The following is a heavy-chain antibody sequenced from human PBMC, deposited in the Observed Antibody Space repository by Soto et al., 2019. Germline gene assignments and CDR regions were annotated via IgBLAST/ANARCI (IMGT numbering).Heavy chain of an antibody. CDR2: ISYDGSNQ. CDR1: GFSFSRHG. D-gene: IGHD6-19*01. J-gene: IGHJ6*02. CDR3: ARDRSSTYYYYGMDL. Sequence: GSLRLSCSASGFSFSRHGMHWVRQAPGKGLEWVAVISYDGSNQDYADSVKGRFSISRDNPKNTVYLQMNSLRVEDSAVYYCARDRSSTYYYYGMDLWGQGTTVTVSS. V-gene: IGHV3-30-3*01.